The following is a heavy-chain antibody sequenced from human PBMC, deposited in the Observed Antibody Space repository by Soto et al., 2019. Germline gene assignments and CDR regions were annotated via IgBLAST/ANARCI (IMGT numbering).Heavy chain of an antibody. D-gene: IGHD2-15*01. CDR3: VKGSEVARQYLDY. CDR1: GFSFSNCG. CDR2: ISSAGSDK. Sequence: QVQLVESGGGVVQPGRSLRLSCAASGFSFSNCGMHWVRQAPGKGLEWVAAISSAGSDKYYSESVKGRFNISRDNSKNTRFLQMNSMRVEDTAVYYCVKGSEVARQYLDYWGQGTLVTVSS. J-gene: IGHJ4*02. V-gene: IGHV3-30*18.